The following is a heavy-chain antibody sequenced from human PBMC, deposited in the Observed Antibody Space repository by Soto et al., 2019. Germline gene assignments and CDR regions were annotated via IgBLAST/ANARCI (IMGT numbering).Heavy chain of an antibody. CDR1: GYTFTSYD. CDR2: MNPNSGNT. Sequence: ASVKVSCKASGYTFTSYDINWVRQATGQGLEWMGWMNPNSGNTGYAQKFQGRVTMTRNTSISTAYMELSSLRSEDTAVYYCASGYCSSTSCSSGMDVWGQGTTVTVSS. D-gene: IGHD2-2*01. V-gene: IGHV1-8*01. CDR3: ASGYCSSTSCSSGMDV. J-gene: IGHJ6*02.